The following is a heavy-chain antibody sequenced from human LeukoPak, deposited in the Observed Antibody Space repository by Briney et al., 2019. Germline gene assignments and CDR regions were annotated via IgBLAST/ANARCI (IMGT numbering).Heavy chain of an antibody. CDR3: ARVRTYYDFWSGDHRGTYYFDY. Sequence: GGSLRLSCAASGFTFSTYWMHWVRQAPGKGLVWVSLINSVGTSTSYADSVKGRFTISRDNAKNTLYLQMNSLRAEDTAVYYCARVRTYYDFWSGDHRGTYYFDYWGQGALVTVSS. CDR1: GFTFSTYW. J-gene: IGHJ4*02. CDR2: INSVGTST. D-gene: IGHD3-3*01. V-gene: IGHV3-74*01.